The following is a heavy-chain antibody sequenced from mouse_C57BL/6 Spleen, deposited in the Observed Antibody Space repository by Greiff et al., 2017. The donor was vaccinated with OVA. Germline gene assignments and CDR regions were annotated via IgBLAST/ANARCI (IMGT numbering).Heavy chain of an antibody. D-gene: IGHD1-1*01. Sequence: QVQLQQSGAELAKPGASVKLSCKASGYTFTSYWMHWVKQRPGQGLEWIGYINPSSGYTKYNQKFKDKATVTADKSSSTAYMQLSSLTYEDSAVYYCARRYSDAMDYWGQGTSVTVSS. V-gene: IGHV1-7*01. J-gene: IGHJ4*01. CDR2: INPSSGYT. CDR3: ARRYSDAMDY. CDR1: GYTFTSYW.